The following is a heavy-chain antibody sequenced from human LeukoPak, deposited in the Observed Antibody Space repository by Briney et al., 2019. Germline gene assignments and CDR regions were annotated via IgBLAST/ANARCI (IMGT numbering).Heavy chain of an antibody. J-gene: IGHJ4*02. D-gene: IGHD5-24*01. Sequence: SETLSLTCTVSGGSISSGSYYWSWIRQPAGKGLEWIGRIYASGSTNYNPSLKSRVTISVDTSKNQFSLKLNSVTVADTAVYYCARGMATINFDYWGQGTLVTVSS. V-gene: IGHV4-61*02. CDR3: ARGMATINFDY. CDR1: GGSISSGSYY. CDR2: IYASGST.